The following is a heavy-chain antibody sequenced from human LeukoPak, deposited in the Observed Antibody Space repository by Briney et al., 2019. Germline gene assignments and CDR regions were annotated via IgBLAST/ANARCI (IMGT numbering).Heavy chain of an antibody. CDR3: ARDTKYAFDN. CDR2: IGISSGNT. Sequence: GSLRLSCAASGFTFSSYSMNWVRPAPGKGLGWISYIGISSGNTKYADSVKGRFTISGDKAKNSVYLQMNSLRVEDTAVYYCARDTKYAFDNWGQGTLVTVSS. CDR1: GFTFSSYS. V-gene: IGHV3-48*01. J-gene: IGHJ4*02. D-gene: IGHD2-2*01.